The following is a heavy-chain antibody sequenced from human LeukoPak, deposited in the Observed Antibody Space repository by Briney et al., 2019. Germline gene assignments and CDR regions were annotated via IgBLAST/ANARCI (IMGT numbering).Heavy chain of an antibody. D-gene: IGHD3-16*02. J-gene: IGHJ4*02. Sequence: ASVKVSCKASGYTFTSYGISRVRQAPGQGLEWMGWISAYNGNTNYAQKLQGRVTMTTDTSTSTAYMELRSLRSDDTAVYYCARQDYDYVWGSYRFQPLGYWGQGTLVTVSS. CDR2: ISAYNGNT. CDR3: ARQDYDYVWGSYRFQPLGY. CDR1: GYTFTSYG. V-gene: IGHV1-18*01.